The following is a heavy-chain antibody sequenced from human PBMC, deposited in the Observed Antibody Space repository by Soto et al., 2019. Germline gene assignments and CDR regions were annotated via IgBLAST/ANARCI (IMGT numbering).Heavy chain of an antibody. V-gene: IGHV3-73*01. D-gene: IGHD4-17*01. CDR3: TRQDYGDYPKGGDFDY. CDR2: IRSKANSYAI. J-gene: IGHJ4*02. CDR1: GFPFSGSA. Sequence: SLRLSCAASGFPFSGSAMHWVRQASGKGLEWVGRIRSKANSYAIAYAASVKGRFTISRDDSKNTAYLQMNSLKTEDTAVYYCTRQDYGDYPKGGDFDYWGQGTLVTVSS.